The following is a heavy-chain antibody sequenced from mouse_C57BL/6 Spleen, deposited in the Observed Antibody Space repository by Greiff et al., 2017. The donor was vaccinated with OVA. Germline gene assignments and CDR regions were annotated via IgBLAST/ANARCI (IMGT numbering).Heavy chain of an antibody. J-gene: IGHJ4*01. CDR1: GFTFSSYA. CDR2: ISSGGDYI. Sequence: EVKVVESGEGLVKPGGSLKLSCAASGFTFSSYAMSWVRQTPEKRLEWVAYISSGGDYIYYTDNVKGRFTMSRDNARNTLYLQMSSLKSEDTAMYYCTRDPAMDYWGQGTSVTVSA. CDR3: TRDPAMDY. V-gene: IGHV5-9-1*02.